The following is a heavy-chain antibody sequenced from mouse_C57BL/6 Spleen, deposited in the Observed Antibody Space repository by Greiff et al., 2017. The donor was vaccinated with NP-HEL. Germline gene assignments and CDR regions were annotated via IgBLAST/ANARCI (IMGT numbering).Heavy chain of an antibody. V-gene: IGHV14-3*01. J-gene: IGHJ3*01. D-gene: IGHD1-1*01. CDR3: ARGPYYGNSSAWFAY. CDR2: IDPANGNT. CDR1: GFNIKNTY. Sequence: EVQLQESVAELVRPGASVKLSCTASGFNIKNTYMHWVKQRPEQGLEWIGRIDPANGNTKYAPKFQGKATITADTSSNTAYLQLSSLTSEDTAIYYCARGPYYGNSSAWFAYWGQGTLVTVSA.